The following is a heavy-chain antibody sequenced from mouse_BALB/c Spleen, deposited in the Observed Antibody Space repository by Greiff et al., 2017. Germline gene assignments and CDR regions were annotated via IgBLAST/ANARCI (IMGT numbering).Heavy chain of an antibody. V-gene: IGHV1S22*01. CDR2: IYPGSGST. D-gene: IGHD1-1*01. Sequence: LQQPGSELVRPGASVKLSCKASGYTFTSYWMHWVKQRPGQGLEWIRNIYPGSGSTNYDEKFKSKATLTVDTSSSTAYMQLSSLTSEDSAVYYCTREGYGSSYYFDYWGQGTTLTVSS. CDR3: TREGYGSSYYFDY. J-gene: IGHJ2*01. CDR1: GYTFTSYW.